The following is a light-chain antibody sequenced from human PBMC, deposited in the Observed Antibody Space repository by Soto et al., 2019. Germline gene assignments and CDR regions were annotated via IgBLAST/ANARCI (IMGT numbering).Light chain of an antibody. CDR2: KVS. V-gene: IGKV2-30*02. Sequence: DVVMTQSPLSLPVTLGQPASISCRSSQSLAHSNGNTYLTWFQQRPGQSPGRLVYKVSNRDSGVPDRFSGSGAGTDFTLRISRVEAEDVGIYFCMQGTYWPYTFGPGTKVDIE. J-gene: IGKJ3*01. CDR1: QSLAHSNGNTY. CDR3: MQGTYWPYT.